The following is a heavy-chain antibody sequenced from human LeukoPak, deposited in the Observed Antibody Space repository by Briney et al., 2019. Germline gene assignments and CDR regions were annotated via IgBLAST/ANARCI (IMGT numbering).Heavy chain of an antibody. CDR3: AREQRYDDFDY. CDR2: IHPDGSRT. Sequence: PGGSLRLSCAASGFTFSNYWMHWVRQAPGEGLVWVSRIHPDGSRTSYTDSVKGRFTISRDNAKNTLYLQMNSLRAEDPAVYFCAREQRYDDFDYWGQGILVTVSS. J-gene: IGHJ4*02. CDR1: GFTFSNYW. D-gene: IGHD5-12*01. V-gene: IGHV3-74*01.